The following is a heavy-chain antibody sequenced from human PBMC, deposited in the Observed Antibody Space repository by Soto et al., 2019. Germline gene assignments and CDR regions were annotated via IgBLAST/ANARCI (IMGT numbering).Heavy chain of an antibody. J-gene: IGHJ6*02. Sequence: GGSLRLSCAASGFTFDDYTMHWVRQAPGKGLEWVSLISWDGGSTYYADSVKGRFTISRDNSKNSLYLQMNSLRTEDTALYYCAKGLSESFFYGMDVCGQGTTVTASS. CDR3: AKGLSESFFYGMDV. CDR1: GFTFDDYT. D-gene: IGHD3-3*01. V-gene: IGHV3-43*01. CDR2: ISWDGGST.